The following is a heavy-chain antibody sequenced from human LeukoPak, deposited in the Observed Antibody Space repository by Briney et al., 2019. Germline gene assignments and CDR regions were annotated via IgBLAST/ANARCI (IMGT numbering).Heavy chain of an antibody. CDR2: IYYSGST. Sequence: SETLSLTCTVSGGSISSGGYYWSWIRQHPGKGLERIGYIYYSGSTYYNPSLKSRVTISVDTSKNQFSLKLSSVTAADTAVYYCARSVNIVVVPAAIRAFDIWGQGTMVTVSS. J-gene: IGHJ3*02. CDR1: GGSISSGGYY. D-gene: IGHD2-2*01. V-gene: IGHV4-31*03. CDR3: ARSVNIVVVPAAIRAFDI.